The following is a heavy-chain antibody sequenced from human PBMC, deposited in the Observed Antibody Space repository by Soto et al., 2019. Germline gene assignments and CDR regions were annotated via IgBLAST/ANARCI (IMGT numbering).Heavy chain of an antibody. CDR2: ISYDGSNK. Sequence: ESGGGVVQPGRSLRLSCAASGFTFSSYAMHWVRQAPGKGLEWVAVISYDGSNKYYADSVKGRFTISRDNSKNTLYLQMNSLRAEDTAVYYCARDGPDYDFWSGYFVGWFDPWGQGTLVTVSS. V-gene: IGHV3-30-3*01. CDR3: ARDGPDYDFWSGYFVGWFDP. D-gene: IGHD3-3*01. CDR1: GFTFSSYA. J-gene: IGHJ5*02.